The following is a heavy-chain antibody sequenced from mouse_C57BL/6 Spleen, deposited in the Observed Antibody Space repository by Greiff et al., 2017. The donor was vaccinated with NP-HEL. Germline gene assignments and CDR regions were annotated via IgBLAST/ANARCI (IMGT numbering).Heavy chain of an antibody. CDR2: IRLKSDNYAT. CDR1: GFTFSNYW. V-gene: IGHV6-3*01. D-gene: IGHD1-1*01. CDR3: TGDGSSYWYFDV. Sequence: DVHLVESGGGLVQPGGSMKLSCVASGFTFSNYWMNWVRQSPEKGLEWVAQIRLKSDNYATHYAESVKGRFTISRDDSKSSTYLQMNNLRAEDTGIYYCTGDGSSYWYFDVWGTGTTVTVSS. J-gene: IGHJ1*03.